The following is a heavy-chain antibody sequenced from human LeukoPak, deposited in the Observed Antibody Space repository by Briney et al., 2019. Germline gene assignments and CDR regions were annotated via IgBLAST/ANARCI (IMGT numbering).Heavy chain of an antibody. J-gene: IGHJ3*02. Sequence: PGGSLRLSCAASGFTFSSYGMSWVRQAPGKGLEWVANIKQDGSEKYYVDSVKGRFTISRDNAKNSLYLQMNSLRAEDTAVYYCAREAIAASRSPDAFDIWGQGTMVTVSS. V-gene: IGHV3-7*01. D-gene: IGHD6-13*01. CDR3: AREAIAASRSPDAFDI. CDR2: IKQDGSEK. CDR1: GFTFSSYG.